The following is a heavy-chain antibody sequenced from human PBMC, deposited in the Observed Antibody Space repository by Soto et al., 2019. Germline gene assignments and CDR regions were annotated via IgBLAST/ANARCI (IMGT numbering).Heavy chain of an antibody. CDR3: ARVDWSGGSCDEVRWLDP. J-gene: IGHJ5*02. CDR2: IYYSGST. V-gene: IGHV4-59*01. D-gene: IGHD2-15*01. Sequence: SETLSLTCTVSGGSITSYYWSWIRQPPGKGLEWIGYIYYSGSTNYNPSLKSRFTISVDTSKNQFSLKLSSVTDADTAVYYCARVDWSGGSCDEVRWLDPWGQGTLVTVSS. CDR1: GGSITSYY.